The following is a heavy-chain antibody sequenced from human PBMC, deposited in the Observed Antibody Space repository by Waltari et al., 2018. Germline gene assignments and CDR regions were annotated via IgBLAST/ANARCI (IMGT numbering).Heavy chain of an antibody. CDR3: ARETDYIIVV. Sequence: QVQLQESGPGLVKPSETLSLTCTVSGYSISSGYYWGWIRQPPGKGLEWMGSIDQSGSTYYNPSLKSRVTISVDTSKNQFSRKLSSVTAADTAVYYCARETDYIIVVWGKGTTVTISS. CDR2: IDQSGST. D-gene: IGHD2-21*02. J-gene: IGHJ6*04. V-gene: IGHV4-38-2*02. CDR1: GYSISSGYY.